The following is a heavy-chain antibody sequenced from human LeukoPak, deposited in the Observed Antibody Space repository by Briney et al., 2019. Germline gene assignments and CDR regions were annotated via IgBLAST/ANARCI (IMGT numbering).Heavy chain of an antibody. CDR2: ITGSGGNT. J-gene: IGHJ4*02. D-gene: IGHD2-21*02. Sequence: GGSLRLSCAASGFTFSSYAMSWVRQAPGKGLEWVSAITGSGGNTYYADSVKGRFTISRDNSKNTLYLQMNSLRADDTAVYYCAKELVVTASGYFDYWGQGTLVPVSS. CDR3: AKELVVTASGYFDY. CDR1: GFTFSSYA. V-gene: IGHV3-23*01.